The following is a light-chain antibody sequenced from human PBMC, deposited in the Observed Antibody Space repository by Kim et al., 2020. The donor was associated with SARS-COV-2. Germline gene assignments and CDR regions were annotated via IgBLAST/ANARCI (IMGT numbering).Light chain of an antibody. CDR2: RNS. V-gene: IGLV3-9*01. CDR1: NIGSKS. Sequence: SYELTQPLSVSVALGQTARITCGGDNIGSKSVHWYQQKPGQAPLLVIYRNSNRPSGIPERFSGSNSGNTATLTISRAQAGDEADYYCQVWESSTGGVFGTGTKVTVL. CDR3: QVWESSTGGV. J-gene: IGLJ1*01.